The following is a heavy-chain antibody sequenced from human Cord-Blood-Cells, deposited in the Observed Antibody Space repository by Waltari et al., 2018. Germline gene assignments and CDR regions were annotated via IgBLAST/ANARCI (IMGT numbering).Heavy chain of an antibody. V-gene: IGHV4-39*01. D-gene: IGHD3-9*01. CDR1: GGSISSSSYY. Sequence: QLQLQESGPGLVKPSETLSLTCTVSGGSISSSSYYWGWLRQPPGTGLEWIGSIYYSGSTYYNPSLKSRVTISVDTSKNQFSLKLSSVTAADTAVYYCARRDQGFDWLSYYYYYMDVWGKGTTVTVSS. CDR2: IYYSGST. J-gene: IGHJ6*03. CDR3: ARRDQGFDWLSYYYYYMDV.